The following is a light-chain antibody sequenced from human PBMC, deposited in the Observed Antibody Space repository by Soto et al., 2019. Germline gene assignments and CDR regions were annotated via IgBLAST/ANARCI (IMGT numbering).Light chain of an antibody. CDR2: DIN. CDR1: SSDVGNYIF. V-gene: IGLV2-14*01. J-gene: IGLJ2*01. Sequence: QSALTQPASVSGSPGQSITISCTGTSSDVGNYIFVSWYRQHPGKAPKLMIYDINNRPSGVSNRFSGSKSGNTASLTISGLQAEDEADYYCTSYATGDTFPFGGGTKLTVL. CDR3: TSYATGDTFP.